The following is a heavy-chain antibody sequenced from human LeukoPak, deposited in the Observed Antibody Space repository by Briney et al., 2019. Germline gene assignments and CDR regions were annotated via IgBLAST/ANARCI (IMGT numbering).Heavy chain of an antibody. CDR1: GYTFTGYY. V-gene: IGHV1-2*06. Sequence: ASVKVSCKASGYTFTGYYMHWVRQAPGQGLEWMGRINPNSGGTNYAQKFQGRVTMTRDTSISTAYMELSRLRSDDTAVYYCARGRMVYAMGFDPWGRGTLVTVSS. CDR3: ARGRMVYAMGFDP. CDR2: INPNSGGT. J-gene: IGHJ5*02. D-gene: IGHD2-8*01.